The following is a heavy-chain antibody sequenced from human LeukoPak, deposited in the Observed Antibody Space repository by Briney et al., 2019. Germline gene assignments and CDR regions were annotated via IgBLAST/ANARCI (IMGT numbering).Heavy chain of an antibody. V-gene: IGHV1-46*01. J-gene: IGHJ3*02. CDR2: INPSGGST. Sequence: ASVEVSCKASGYTFTTYYMHWVRQAPGQGLEWMGIINPSGGSTSYAQKFQGRVTMTRDMSTSTVYMELSSLRSEDTAVYYCARWLYYDSNLQGAFDIWGQGTMVTVSS. CDR3: ARWLYYDSNLQGAFDI. CDR1: GYTFTTYY. D-gene: IGHD3-16*01.